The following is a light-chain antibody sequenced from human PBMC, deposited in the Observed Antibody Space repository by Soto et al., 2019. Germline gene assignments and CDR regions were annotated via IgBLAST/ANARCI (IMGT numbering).Light chain of an antibody. J-gene: IGKJ1*01. CDR2: KAS. Sequence: DIQMTQSPSTLSASVGDRVTITCRASQSISSWLAWYQQKPGQAPKLLIYKASTLQSGVPSRFSGSGSGTEFTLAISSPQPDDSATYYCQQYNDNWTFGQGPR. CDR3: QQYNDNWT. V-gene: IGKV1-5*03. CDR1: QSISSW.